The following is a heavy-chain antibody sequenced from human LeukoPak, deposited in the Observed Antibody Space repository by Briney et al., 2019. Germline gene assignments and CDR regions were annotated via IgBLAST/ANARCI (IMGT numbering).Heavy chain of an antibody. J-gene: IGHJ4*02. CDR3: TKGTNAARHYFDY. D-gene: IGHD2-15*01. CDR2: ISWNSGSI. CDR1: GFTFDDYA. V-gene: IGHV3-9*01. Sequence: GGSLRLSCAASGFTFDDYAMHWVRHAPGKGLEWVSGISWNSGSIDYADSVKGRFTISRDNAKNSLYLQMNSLRAEDTAFYYCTKGTNAARHYFDYWGQGTLVTVSS.